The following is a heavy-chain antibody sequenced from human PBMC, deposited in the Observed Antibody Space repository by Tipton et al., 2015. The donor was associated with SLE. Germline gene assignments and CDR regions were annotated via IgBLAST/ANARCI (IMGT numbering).Heavy chain of an antibody. CDR3: VYGDWLGLDY. V-gene: IGHV4-34*01. J-gene: IGHJ4*02. CDR1: GGSFSGYY. D-gene: IGHD4-17*01. Sequence: TLSLTCAVYGGSFSGYYWSWIRQPPGKGLEWIGEINHIGSTNYNPSLKSRVTISVDTSKNQFSLKLSSVTAADTAVYYCVYGDWLGLDYWGQGTLVTVSS. CDR2: INHIGST.